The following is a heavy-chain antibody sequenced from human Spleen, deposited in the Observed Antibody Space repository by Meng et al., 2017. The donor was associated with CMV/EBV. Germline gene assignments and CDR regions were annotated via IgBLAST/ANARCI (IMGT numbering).Heavy chain of an antibody. CDR3: ATDLGVIAGRPGAFDM. Sequence: GESLKISCSVSGFTFNAYAMSWVRQAPGKGLEWVSSISSSGPHMYNADSVEGRFTISRDNAKNSLYLQMNSVRVDDTAVYYCATDLGVIAGRPGAFDMWGQGTMVTVSS. CDR2: ISSSGPHM. CDR1: GFTFNAYA. V-gene: IGHV3-21*01. D-gene: IGHD6-6*01. J-gene: IGHJ3*02.